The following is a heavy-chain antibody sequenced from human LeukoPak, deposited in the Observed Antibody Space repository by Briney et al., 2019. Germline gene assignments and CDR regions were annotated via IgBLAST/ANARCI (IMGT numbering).Heavy chain of an antibody. Sequence: SETLSLTCTVSGGSITSYYSTWIRQPPRKGLEWIGSIYYSGSTNYNPSLKSRVTLSVDTSKNQFSLKLSSVTAADAALYYCARENGYRYDYWGQGTLVTVSS. CDR2: IYYSGST. D-gene: IGHD5-18*01. CDR1: GGSITSYY. V-gene: IGHV4-59*01. J-gene: IGHJ4*02. CDR3: ARENGYRYDY.